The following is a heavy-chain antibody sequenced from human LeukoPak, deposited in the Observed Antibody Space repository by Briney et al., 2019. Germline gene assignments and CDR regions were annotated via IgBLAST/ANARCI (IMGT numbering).Heavy chain of an antibody. D-gene: IGHD2-15*01. V-gene: IGHV3-7*03. CDR1: GFIFRTYW. CDR2: IKQDGSEK. CDR3: ASDSPGYSSGSYLTY. Sequence: GGSLRLSCAASGFIFRTYWMSWVRQAPGQGLEWEANIKQDGSEKYYVDSVKGRFTISRDNAKNSLYLQMNSLRDEDTAVYYCASDSPGYSSGSYLTYWGQGTLVTVSS. J-gene: IGHJ4*02.